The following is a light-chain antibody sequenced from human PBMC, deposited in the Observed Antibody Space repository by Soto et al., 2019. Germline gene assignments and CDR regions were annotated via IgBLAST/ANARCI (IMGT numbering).Light chain of an antibody. Sequence: EIVVTQSPATLSVSPGERATLSCRARQSVSRALAWYQQKPGQAPRLLIYDASTRATGIPARFSGNGSGTEFTLTISSLQSEDFAVYYCQQFSSYPLTFGGGTKVEIK. CDR1: QSVSRA. J-gene: IGKJ4*01. V-gene: IGKV3-15*01. CDR2: DAS. CDR3: QQFSSYPLT.